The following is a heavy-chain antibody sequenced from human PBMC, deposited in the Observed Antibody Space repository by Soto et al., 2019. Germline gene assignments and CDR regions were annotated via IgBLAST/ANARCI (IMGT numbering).Heavy chain of an antibody. CDR3: ARATITIFGVVTPTGDYYYGMDV. J-gene: IGHJ6*02. CDR2: IIPIFGTA. CDR1: GGTFSSYA. Sequence: QVQLVQSGAEVKKPGSSVKVSCKASGGTFSSYAISWVRQAPGQGLEWMGGIIPIFGTANYAQKFQGRVTITADKSTSTAYMELSSLRSEDTAEYYCARATITIFGVVTPTGDYYYGMDVWGQGTTVTVSS. V-gene: IGHV1-69*06. D-gene: IGHD3-3*01.